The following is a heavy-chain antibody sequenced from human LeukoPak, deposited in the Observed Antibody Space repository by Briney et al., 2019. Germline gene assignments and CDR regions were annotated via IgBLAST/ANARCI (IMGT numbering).Heavy chain of an antibody. CDR2: IYYSGST. Sequence: SETLSLTCTVSGGSISSSSYYWGWIRQPPGKGLEWIGSIYYSGSTYYNPSLKSRVTISVDTSKNQFSLKLSSVTAADTAVYYCARAVSARSSSWPFDYWGQGTLVTVSS. CDR3: ARAVSARSSSWPFDY. V-gene: IGHV4-39*07. CDR1: GGSISSSSYY. D-gene: IGHD6-13*01. J-gene: IGHJ4*02.